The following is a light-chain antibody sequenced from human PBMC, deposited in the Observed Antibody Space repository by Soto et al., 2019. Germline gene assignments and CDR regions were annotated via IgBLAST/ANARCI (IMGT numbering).Light chain of an antibody. J-gene: IGKJ1*01. CDR3: QQSFTTPRT. Sequence: DIQMTQSPSSLSASIGDRVTITCRPSLVIDHFLNWYQQKPGKAPTLLIYGAYNLQSGVPSRFSGAGSGTYFSLTISSLQPEDLATYYCQQSFTTPRTFGQGTNLEIK. CDR2: GAY. V-gene: IGKV1-39*01. CDR1: LVIDHF.